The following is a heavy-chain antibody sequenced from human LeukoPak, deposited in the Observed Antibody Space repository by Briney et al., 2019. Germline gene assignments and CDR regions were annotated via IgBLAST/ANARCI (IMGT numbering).Heavy chain of an antibody. J-gene: IGHJ5*02. CDR1: GGSISSSSYY. D-gene: IGHD3-10*01. CDR3: ARFMVRGDVFDP. Sequence: SETLSLTCTVSGGSISSSSYYWGWIRQPPGKGLEWIGRIYTSGSTNYNPSLKSRVAMSVDTSKNQFSLKLSSVTAADTAVYYCARFMVRGDVFDPWGQGTLVTVSS. CDR2: IYTSGST. V-gene: IGHV4-39*07.